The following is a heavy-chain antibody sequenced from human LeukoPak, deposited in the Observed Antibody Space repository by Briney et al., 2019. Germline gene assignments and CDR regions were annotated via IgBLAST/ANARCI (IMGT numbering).Heavy chain of an antibody. Sequence: GESLKISCKGSGYSFTNYWIGWVRQMPGKGLEWMGIIYPGDSDTRYSPSFQGQVAISADKSISTAYLTWSSLKASDTAMYYCARHSGSGSYRSVFGYWGRGTLVTVSS. V-gene: IGHV5-51*01. J-gene: IGHJ4*02. D-gene: IGHD3-10*01. CDR3: ARHSGSGSYRSVFGY. CDR2: IYPGDSDT. CDR1: GYSFTNYW.